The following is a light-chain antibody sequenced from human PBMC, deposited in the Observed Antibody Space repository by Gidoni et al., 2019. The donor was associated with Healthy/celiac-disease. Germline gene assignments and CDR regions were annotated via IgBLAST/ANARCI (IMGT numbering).Light chain of an antibody. J-gene: IGKJ1*01. CDR1: QSVSSY. CDR2: EAS. CDR3: QQRSNWLWT. V-gene: IGKV3-11*01. Sequence: EIVLTQSPATLSLSPGERATISCRASQSVSSYLAWYQQKPGQAPRLLLYEASNRATGIPARFSGSGSWTDFTLTISSLEPEDFAVDYCQQRSNWLWTFGQGTKVEIK.